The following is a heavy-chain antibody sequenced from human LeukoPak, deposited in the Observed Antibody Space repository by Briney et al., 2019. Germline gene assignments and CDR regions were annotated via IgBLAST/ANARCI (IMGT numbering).Heavy chain of an antibody. J-gene: IGHJ4*02. Sequence: GGSLRLSCAASGFTFSSYAMHWVRQAPGKGLEWVAVISYDGSNKYYADSVKGRFTISRDNSKNTLYLQMNSLRAEDTAVYYCARDASRRGYYFDYWGQGTLVTVSS. V-gene: IGHV3-30*04. D-gene: IGHD3-10*01. CDR3: ARDASRRGYYFDY. CDR1: GFTFSSYA. CDR2: ISYDGSNK.